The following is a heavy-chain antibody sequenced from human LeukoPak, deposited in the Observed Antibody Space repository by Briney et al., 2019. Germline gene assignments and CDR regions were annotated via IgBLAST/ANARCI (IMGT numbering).Heavy chain of an antibody. V-gene: IGHV4-61*05. J-gene: IGHJ6*03. CDR3: ARTEESGYSYDYFGYYYYMDV. CDR1: GGSISSSSYY. D-gene: IGHD5-18*01. Sequence: PSETLSLTCTVSGGSISSSSYYWGWIRQPPGKGLEWIGYIHYSGSTNYNPSLRSRVTISVDMSKKQFSLKLRSVTAADTAVYYCARTEESGYSYDYFGYYYYMDVWGKGTTVTVSS. CDR2: IHYSGST.